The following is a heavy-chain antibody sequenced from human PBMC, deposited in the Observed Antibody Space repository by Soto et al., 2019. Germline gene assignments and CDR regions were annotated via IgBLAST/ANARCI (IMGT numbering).Heavy chain of an antibody. J-gene: IGHJ5*02. CDR1: GGSISSSSYY. CDR2: IYYSGST. CDR3: ARSLFNYDFWSGSGWLDP. Sequence: SETLSLTCTVSGGSISSSSYYWGWIRQPPGKGLEWIGSIYYSGSTYYNPSLKSRVTISVDTSKNQFSLKLSSVTAADTAVYYCARSLFNYDFWSGSGWLDPWGQGTLVTVSS. D-gene: IGHD3-3*01. V-gene: IGHV4-39*01.